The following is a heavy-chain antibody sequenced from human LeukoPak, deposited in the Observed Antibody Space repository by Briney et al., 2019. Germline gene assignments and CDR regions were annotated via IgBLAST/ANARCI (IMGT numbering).Heavy chain of an antibody. Sequence: ASVKVSCKASGYTFTGYYIHWVRQAPGQGLEWMGWINPNSGGTNYAQKFQGWVTMTRDTSISTAYMELSRLRSDDTAVYYCARAGSYYYDSSGYDYWGQGTLVTVSS. CDR3: ARAGSYYYDSSGYDY. J-gene: IGHJ4*02. CDR2: INPNSGGT. CDR1: GYTFTGYY. V-gene: IGHV1-2*04. D-gene: IGHD3-22*01.